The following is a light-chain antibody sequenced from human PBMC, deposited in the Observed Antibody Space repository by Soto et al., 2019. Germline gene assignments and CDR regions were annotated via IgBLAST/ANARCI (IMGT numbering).Light chain of an antibody. J-gene: IGKJ4*01. CDR3: QQYGSSPLT. V-gene: IGKV3-20*01. CDR1: QSVSSSF. Sequence: EIVLTQSPGTLSLSPGERATLSCRASQSVSSSFLAWYQQKPGQAPRLLIYGASSRATGIPDRFSGSGSGTDFTLTISRLEPEDVAVYYCQQYGSSPLTVGGGTKVEIK. CDR2: GAS.